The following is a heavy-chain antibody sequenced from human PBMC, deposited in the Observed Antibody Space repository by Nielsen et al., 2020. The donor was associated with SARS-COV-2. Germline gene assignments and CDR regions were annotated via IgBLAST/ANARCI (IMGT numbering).Heavy chain of an antibody. Sequence: ASVKVSCKASDNTFTTINWVRQAPGQGLEWMGRISGNNGNVKCTQKLQDRVTMTTDTSTSTVYMELKRLRSDDTAVYYCAREGSGVVPGPLGLGMWYLYYYMDVWGKGTTVTVSS. CDR3: AREGSGVVPGPLGLGMWYLYYYMDV. CDR1: DNTFTT. D-gene: IGHD2-2*01. J-gene: IGHJ6*03. CDR2: ISGNNGNV. V-gene: IGHV1-18*01.